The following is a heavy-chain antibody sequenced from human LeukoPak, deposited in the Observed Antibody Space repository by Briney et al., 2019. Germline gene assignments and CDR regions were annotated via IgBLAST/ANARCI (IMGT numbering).Heavy chain of an antibody. CDR3: ARGIPLDY. J-gene: IGHJ4*02. CDR1: QCGFSKHW. Sequence: GRSLRLSCVVSQCGFSKHWMRWVPQAPGQGLEWVSAISDSGDATYYADSVKGRFTISRDNSKNTLYLQMNSLRAEDTAVYYCARGIPLDYWGQGTLVTVSS. D-gene: IGHD5-18*01. CDR2: ISDSGDAT. V-gene: IGHV3-23*01.